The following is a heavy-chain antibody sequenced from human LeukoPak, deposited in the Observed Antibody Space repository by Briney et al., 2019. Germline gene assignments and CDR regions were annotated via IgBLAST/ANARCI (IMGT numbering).Heavy chain of an antibody. CDR2: IYTCGST. CDR3: AREHECSGGSCYSYYYYGMDV. D-gene: IGHD2-15*01. Sequence: SETLSLTCTVSGGSISSYYWSWIRQPAGKGLEWIGRIYTCGSTNYNPSLKSRVTMSVDTSKNQFSLKLSSVTAADTAVYYCAREHECSGGSCYSYYYYGMDVWGQGTTVTVSS. CDR1: GGSISSYY. V-gene: IGHV4-4*07. J-gene: IGHJ6*02.